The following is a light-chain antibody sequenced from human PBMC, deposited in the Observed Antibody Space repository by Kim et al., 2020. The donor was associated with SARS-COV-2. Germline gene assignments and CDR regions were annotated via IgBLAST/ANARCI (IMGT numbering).Light chain of an antibody. CDR1: QSVSSN. J-gene: IGKJ2*01. CDR3: QQYNNWPPMYT. V-gene: IGKV3-15*01. Sequence: PWEKATLSRRASQSVSSNLAWYQQKPGQAPRLLIYGASTRATGIPARFSGSGAGTEFTLTISSLQSEDFAVYYCQQYNNWPPMYTFGQGTKLEI. CDR2: GAS.